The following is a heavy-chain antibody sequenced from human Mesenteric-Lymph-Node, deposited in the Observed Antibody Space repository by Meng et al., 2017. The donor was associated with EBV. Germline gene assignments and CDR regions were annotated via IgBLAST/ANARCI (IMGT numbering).Heavy chain of an antibody. D-gene: IGHD3-22*01. CDR3: AREGGYYYNYDY. CDR2: ISAYNGDT. V-gene: IGHV1-18*01. CDR1: GYSFSNYG. Sequence: QVALVQAGAEVKKPGASVRVSCKPSGYSFSNYGITWVRLAPGQGLEWMGLISAYNGDTNYAQKFQGRVTMTTDTSTGTAYMELGSLRSDDTAVYYCAREGGYYYNYDYWGQGTLVTVSS. J-gene: IGHJ4*02.